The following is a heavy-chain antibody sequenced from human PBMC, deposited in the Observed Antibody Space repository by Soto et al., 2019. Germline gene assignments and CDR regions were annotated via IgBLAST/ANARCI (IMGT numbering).Heavy chain of an antibody. CDR3: ARGSDIVLIVYAPDYMDV. V-gene: IGHV3-48*01. CDR2: ISSSSSTI. CDR1: GFTFSSYS. D-gene: IGHD2-8*01. J-gene: IGHJ6*03. Sequence: EVQLVESGGCLVQPGGSLRLSCAASGFTFSSYSMNWVRQAPGKGLEWVSYISSSSSTIYYADSVKGRFTISRDNAKNSLYLQMNSLRAEDTAVYYCARGSDIVLIVYAPDYMDVWGTGTTVTVSS.